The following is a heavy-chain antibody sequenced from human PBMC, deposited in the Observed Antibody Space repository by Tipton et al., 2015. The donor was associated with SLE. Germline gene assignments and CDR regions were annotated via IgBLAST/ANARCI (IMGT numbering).Heavy chain of an antibody. J-gene: IGHJ3*02. V-gene: IGHV3-64*02. CDR3: ARVRAQWLASFDAFDI. CDR2: ISSNGGST. CDR1: GFTFSSYA. D-gene: IGHD6-19*01. Sequence: SLRLSCAASGFTFSSYAMHWVRQAPGKGLEYVSAISSNGGSTYYADSVKGRFTISRDNSKNTPYLQMGSLRAEDMAVYYCARVRAQWLASFDAFDIWGQGTMVTVSS.